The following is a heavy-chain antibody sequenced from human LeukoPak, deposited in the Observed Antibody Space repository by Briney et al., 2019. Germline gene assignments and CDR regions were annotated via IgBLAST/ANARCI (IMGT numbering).Heavy chain of an antibody. CDR1: GFTFSDYI. V-gene: IGHV3-48*04. CDR3: ARAVVPAAIGWFDP. Sequence: GGSLRLFCAASGFTFSDYIMNWVRQAPGKGLEWVSYISSSSNTIYYADSVKGRFTISRDNARNSLYLQMNSLRVEDTAVYYCARAVVPAAIGWFDPWGQGTLVTVSS. D-gene: IGHD2-2*02. CDR2: ISSSSNTI. J-gene: IGHJ5*02.